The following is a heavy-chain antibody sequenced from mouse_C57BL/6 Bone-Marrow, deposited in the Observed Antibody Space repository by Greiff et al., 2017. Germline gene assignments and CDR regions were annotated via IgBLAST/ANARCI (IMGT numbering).Heavy chain of an antibody. CDR1: GFTFSDYG. J-gene: IGHJ4*01. CDR3: ARLGYGSSYDYYAMDY. V-gene: IGHV5-17*01. D-gene: IGHD1-1*01. Sequence: EVQLVESGGGLVKPGGSLKLSCAASGFTFSDYGMHWVRQAPEKGLEWVAYISSGSSTIYYADTVKGRFTISRDNAKNTLFLQMTSLRSEDTAMYYCARLGYGSSYDYYAMDYWGQGTSVTVSS. CDR2: ISSGSSTI.